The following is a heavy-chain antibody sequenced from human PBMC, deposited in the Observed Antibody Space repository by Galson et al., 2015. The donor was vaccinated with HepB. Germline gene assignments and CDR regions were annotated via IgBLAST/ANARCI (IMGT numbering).Heavy chain of an antibody. CDR1: GYTFTSYY. Sequence: SVKVSCKASGYTFTSYYMHWVRQAPGQGLEWMGIINPSGGSTSYAQKFQGRVTMTRDTSTSTVYMELSSLRSEDTAVYYCERDTAPKKWELLGSAFDIWGQGTMVTVSS. CDR2: INPSGGST. D-gene: IGHD1-26*01. J-gene: IGHJ3*02. CDR3: ERDTAPKKWELLGSAFDI. V-gene: IGHV1-46*01.